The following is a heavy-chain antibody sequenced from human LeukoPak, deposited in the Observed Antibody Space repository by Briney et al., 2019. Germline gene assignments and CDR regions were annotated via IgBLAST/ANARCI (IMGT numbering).Heavy chain of an antibody. CDR1: GFTVSSNY. D-gene: IGHD1-7*01. J-gene: IGHJ4*02. CDR3: AKVRVVFNWNYAYYFDY. Sequence: PGGSLRLSCAASGFTVSSNYMSWVRQAPGKGLEWVAIISYDGSNKYYADSVKGRFTISRDNSKNTLYLQINSLGAEDTAMYYCAKVRVVFNWNYAYYFDYWGQGTLVTVSS. CDR2: ISYDGSNK. V-gene: IGHV3-30*18.